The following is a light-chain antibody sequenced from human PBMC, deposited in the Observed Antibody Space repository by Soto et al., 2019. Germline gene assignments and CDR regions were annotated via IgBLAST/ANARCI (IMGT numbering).Light chain of an antibody. Sequence: QSVLTQPPSASGTPGQRVTISCSGSSSNIGTNTVNWYQQFPGSAPQLLLYNTNQRPSGVPGRFSGSKSGTSASLAISGLQSEDEADYSWAVWHRSLDVVLFGGGTKVTVL. V-gene: IGLV1-44*01. J-gene: IGLJ2*01. CDR3: AVWHRSLDVVL. CDR2: NTN. CDR1: SSNIGTNT.